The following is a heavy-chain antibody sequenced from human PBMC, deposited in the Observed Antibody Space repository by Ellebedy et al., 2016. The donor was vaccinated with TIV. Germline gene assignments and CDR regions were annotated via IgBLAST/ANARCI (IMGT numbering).Heavy chain of an antibody. J-gene: IGHJ4*02. V-gene: IGHV3-7*04. CDR3: GRRILMGVDH. CDR2: INAPGTDI. Sequence: GGSLRLSXSASGFAFKVYWMSWFRQAPGKGLESVGNINAPGTDIFYVESVEGRFTISRDNAKASVYLEMDNVRVEDTAVYSCGRRILMGVDHWGLGTLVTVSS. CDR1: GFAFKVYW. D-gene: IGHD3-16*01.